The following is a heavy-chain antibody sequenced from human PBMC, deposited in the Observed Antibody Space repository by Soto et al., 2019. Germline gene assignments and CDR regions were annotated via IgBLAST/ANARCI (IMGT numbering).Heavy chain of an antibody. J-gene: IGHJ4*02. CDR2: IKHSGST. CDR3: ARDGVRATTFFGYFDY. CDR1: GGSFSGYY. Sequence: PSETLSLTCAVYGGSFSGYYRSWIRQPPGKGLEWIGEIKHSGSTNYNPSLKSRVTISVDTSKNQFSLKLSSVTAADTAVYYCARDGVRATTFFGYFDYWGQGALVTVSS. V-gene: IGHV4-34*01. D-gene: IGHD1-26*01.